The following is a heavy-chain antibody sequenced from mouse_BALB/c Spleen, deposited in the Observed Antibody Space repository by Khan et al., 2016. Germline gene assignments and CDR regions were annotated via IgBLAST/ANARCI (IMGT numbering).Heavy chain of an antibody. CDR1: GYSFTGYF. J-gene: IGHJ1*01. Sequence: EVQLQESGPELVKPGASVKISCKASGYSFTGYFMNWVKQSHGKSLEWIGLINPYNGDTFYNQKFKGKDTLTVDKSSSTAHMELLSLTSEDSAVYYCGRGGNYVNWYFDVWGAGTTVTVSS. V-gene: IGHV1-37*01. CDR3: GRGGNYVNWYFDV. CDR2: INPYNGDT. D-gene: IGHD2-1*01.